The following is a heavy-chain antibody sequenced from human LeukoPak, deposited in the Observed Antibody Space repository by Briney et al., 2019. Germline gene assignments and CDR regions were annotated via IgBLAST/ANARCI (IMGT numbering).Heavy chain of an antibody. CDR2: INHSGST. Sequence: KPSETLSLTCAVYGFSFSGYYWSWIRQPPGKGLEWVGEINHSGSTNYNPSLKSRVTISVDTSKNQFSLKLSSVTAADTAVYYCARRRIRLFIAAAPFDLWGQGTLVTVSS. J-gene: IGHJ5*02. D-gene: IGHD6-13*01. CDR3: ARRRIRLFIAAAPFDL. V-gene: IGHV4-34*01. CDR1: GFSFSGYY.